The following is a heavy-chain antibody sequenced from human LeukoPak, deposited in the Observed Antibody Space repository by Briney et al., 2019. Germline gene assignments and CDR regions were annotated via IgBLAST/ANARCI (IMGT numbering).Heavy chain of an antibody. V-gene: IGHV3-43D*03. D-gene: IGHD2-15*01. J-gene: IGHJ5*02. Sequence: GGSLRLSCAASGFTFDDYAMHWVRQAPGKGLEWVSLISWEGGSTYYADSVKGRFTISRDNSKNSLYLQMNSLRPEDTALYYCAKDGVVAALGDNWFDPWGQGTLATVSS. CDR1: GFTFDDYA. CDR3: AKDGVVAALGDNWFDP. CDR2: ISWEGGST.